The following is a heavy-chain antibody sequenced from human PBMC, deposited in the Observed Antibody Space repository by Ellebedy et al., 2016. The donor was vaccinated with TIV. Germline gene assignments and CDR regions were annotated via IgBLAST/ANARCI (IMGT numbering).Heavy chain of an antibody. V-gene: IGHV1-46*01. J-gene: IGHJ4*02. Sequence: AASVKVSCKASGYTFTSYYMHWVRQAPGQGLEWMGVINPSGGSTSYAQKFQGRLTMTRDKSTITVYMELSSLRSEDTAVYYCARGGIVVVITPSYWGQGTLVTVSS. D-gene: IGHD3-22*01. CDR2: INPSGGST. CDR3: ARGGIVVVITPSY. CDR1: GYTFTSYY.